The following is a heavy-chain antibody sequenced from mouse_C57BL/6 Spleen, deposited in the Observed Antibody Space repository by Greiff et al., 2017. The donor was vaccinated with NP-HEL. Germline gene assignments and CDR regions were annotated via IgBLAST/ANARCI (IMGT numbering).Heavy chain of an antibody. CDR1: GYTFTSYW. Sequence: QVQLQQPGAELVRPGSSVKLSCKASGYTFTSYWMHWVKQRPIQGLEWIGNIDPSDSETHYNQKFKDKATLTVDKSSSTAYMQLSSLTSEDSAVYYCVLISPVVAFDYWGQGTTLTVSS. CDR2: IDPSDSET. CDR3: VLISPVVAFDY. V-gene: IGHV1-52*01. D-gene: IGHD1-1*01. J-gene: IGHJ2*01.